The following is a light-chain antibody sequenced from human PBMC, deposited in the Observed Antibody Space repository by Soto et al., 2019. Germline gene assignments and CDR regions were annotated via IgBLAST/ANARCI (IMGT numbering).Light chain of an antibody. J-gene: IGLJ3*02. CDR3: QTWDTGIQV. V-gene: IGLV4-69*01. CDR2: VNSDGSH. CDR1: SGHSNYA. Sequence: QLVLTQSPSASASLGASVKFTCTLNSGHSNYAIAWHQQRPEKGPRYLMKVNSDGSHNKGDGIPDRFSGSSSGAERYLSISSHQSEDEADYYCQTWDTGIQVFGGGTKLTVL.